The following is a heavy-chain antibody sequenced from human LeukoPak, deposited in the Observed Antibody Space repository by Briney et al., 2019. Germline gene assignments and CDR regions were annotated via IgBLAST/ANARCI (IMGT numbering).Heavy chain of an antibody. CDR1: GFTFSSYS. CDR3: AKQWLVGI. Sequence: GGSLRLSCAASGFTFSSYSMNWVRQAPGKGLEWVSSISSSSSYIYYADSAKGRFTISRDNAKNSLSLQMNSLRAEDTAVYYGAKQWLVGIWGQGTLVTVSS. D-gene: IGHD6-19*01. V-gene: IGHV3-21*01. CDR2: ISSSSSYI. J-gene: IGHJ4*02.